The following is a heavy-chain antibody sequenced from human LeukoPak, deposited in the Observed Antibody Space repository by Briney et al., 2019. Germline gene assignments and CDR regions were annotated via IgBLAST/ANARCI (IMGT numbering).Heavy chain of an antibody. V-gene: IGHV3-9*01. CDR2: ISWNSGSI. J-gene: IGHJ4*02. CDR3: AKALDYSNGDY. D-gene: IGHD4-4*01. Sequence: GGSLTLSCAASGFTFDDYPMHWLRQAPGKGLECVSGISWNSGSIGYADSVKRRFTISRDNAKNSLYLQMNSLRAEDTALYYCAKALDYSNGDYWGKGTLVTVSP. CDR1: GFTFDDYP.